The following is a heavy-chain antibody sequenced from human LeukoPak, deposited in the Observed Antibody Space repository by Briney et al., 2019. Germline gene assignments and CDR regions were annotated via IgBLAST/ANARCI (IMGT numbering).Heavy chain of an antibody. V-gene: IGHV1-18*01. CDR1: GYTFTSYG. J-gene: IGHJ6*03. CDR3: ARAGQSSACCYYYYMDV. CDR2: ISAYNGNT. Sequence: ASVKVSCKASGYTFTSYGISWVRQAPGQGLEWMGWISAYNGNTNYAQKLQGRVTMTTDTSTSTAYMELRSLRSDDTAVYYCARAGQSSACCYYYYMDVWGKGTTVTVSS. D-gene: IGHD6-25*01.